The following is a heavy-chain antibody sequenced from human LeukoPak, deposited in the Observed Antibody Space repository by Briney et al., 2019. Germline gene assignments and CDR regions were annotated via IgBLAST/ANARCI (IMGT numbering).Heavy chain of an antibody. CDR2: IWYDGSNK. Sequence: GGPLRLSCTASGFIVSSSYMTWVRQAPGKGLEWVAVIWYDGSNKYYADSVKGRFTISRDNSKNTLYLQMNSLRAEDTAVYYCARDLLSGSYYAFDYWGQGTLVTVSS. CDR3: ARDLLSGSYYAFDY. CDR1: GFIVSSSY. J-gene: IGHJ4*02. V-gene: IGHV3-33*08. D-gene: IGHD3-10*01.